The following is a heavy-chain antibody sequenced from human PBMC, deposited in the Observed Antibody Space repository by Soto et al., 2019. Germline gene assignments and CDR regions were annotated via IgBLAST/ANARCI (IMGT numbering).Heavy chain of an antibody. CDR1: GSIFGSYI. V-gene: IGHV3-21*06. J-gene: IGHJ4*02. CDR3: ARVQRATANSFDY. Sequence: EVQLVESGGGLVKPGGSLSLSCAASGSIFGSYIMNWVRQAPGKGLQWMTSISSISSFIYYADSVKGRFTISRDNAKNLLYLQMNSLRAEDTAIYYCARVQRATANSFDYWGQGTLVTVSS. CDR2: ISSISSFI. D-gene: IGHD5-12*01.